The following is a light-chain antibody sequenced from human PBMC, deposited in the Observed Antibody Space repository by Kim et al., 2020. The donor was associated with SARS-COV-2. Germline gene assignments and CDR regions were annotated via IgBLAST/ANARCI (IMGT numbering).Light chain of an antibody. V-gene: IGLV6-57*04. Sequence: NFMLTQPHSVSESPGKTVTISCTRSSGAIDSNFVQWFQQRPGSAPITLIYEGDQRPSGVPDRFSGSLDSSSNSASVTISGLKTEDEADYYCQSYDNNHNGVFGGGTQLTVL. CDR1: SGAIDSNF. CDR2: EGD. J-gene: IGLJ3*02. CDR3: QSYDNNHNGV.